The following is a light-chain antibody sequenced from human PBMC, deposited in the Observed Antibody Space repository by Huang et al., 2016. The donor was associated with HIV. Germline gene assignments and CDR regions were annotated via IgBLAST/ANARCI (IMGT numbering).Light chain of an antibody. CDR3: QQYDNRIT. J-gene: IGKJ4*01. Sequence: DIQMTQSPSSLSSSLGDRVTITCQASQDISTYLNWYQQKPGKAPKLLIYDASNLETGFPSRFSGSGSGTYFTFTISSLQPEDIATYYCQQYDNRITFGGGTKVGIK. CDR1: QDISTY. CDR2: DAS. V-gene: IGKV1-33*01.